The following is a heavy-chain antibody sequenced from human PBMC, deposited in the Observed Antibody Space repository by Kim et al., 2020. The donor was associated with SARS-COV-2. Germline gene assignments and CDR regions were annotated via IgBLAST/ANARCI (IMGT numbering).Heavy chain of an antibody. Sequence: PSLKSRVTISVDTSKNQFSLKLSSVTAADTAVYYCARAVVTNYYYYGMDVWGQGTTVTVSS. CDR3: ARAVVTNYYYYGMDV. D-gene: IGHD2-21*02. J-gene: IGHJ6*02. V-gene: IGHV4-31*02.